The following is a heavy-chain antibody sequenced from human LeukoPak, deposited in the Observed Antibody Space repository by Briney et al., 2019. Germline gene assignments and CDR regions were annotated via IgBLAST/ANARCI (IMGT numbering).Heavy chain of an antibody. Sequence: PGRSLRLSCAASGFTFSSYAMHWVRQAPGKGLEWVAVISYDGSNKYYADSVKGRFTISRDNSKNTLYLQMNSLRAEDTAVYYCARSESGWFAYDYWGQGTLVTVSS. CDR2: ISYDGSNK. V-gene: IGHV3-30-3*01. CDR1: GFTFSSYA. J-gene: IGHJ4*02. D-gene: IGHD6-19*01. CDR3: ARSESGWFAYDY.